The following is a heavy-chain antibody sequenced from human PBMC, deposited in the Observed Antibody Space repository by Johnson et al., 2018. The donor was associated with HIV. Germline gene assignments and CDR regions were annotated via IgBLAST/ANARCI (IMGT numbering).Heavy chain of an antibody. Sequence: VQLVESGGGLVEPGRSLRLPCAVSGFTFDDSAMNWVRQAPGKGLEWVSSNTWTSHKLRSAASVKGRFTISRDNAKNSLRSQISSLRAEDTAVDYWAREPGLVAAYDIWGQGTMVAVSS. CDR3: AREPGLVAAYDI. J-gene: IGHJ3*02. CDR2: NTWTSHKL. V-gene: IGHV3-9*01. CDR1: GFTFDDSA. D-gene: IGHD6-19*01.